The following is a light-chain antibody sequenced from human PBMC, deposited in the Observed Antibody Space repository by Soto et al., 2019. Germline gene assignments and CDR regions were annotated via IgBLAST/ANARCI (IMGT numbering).Light chain of an antibody. Sequence: ENVLTQSPGTLSLARGERATLSCRASQTVSSYLTWYQQRPGQAPRLLISGASRRATGIPDRFSGSGSGTDFTLTISRLEPEEFALYYCQQYGTSPITFGQGTRL. J-gene: IGKJ5*01. CDR1: QTVSSY. V-gene: IGKV3-20*01. CDR2: GAS. CDR3: QQYGTSPIT.